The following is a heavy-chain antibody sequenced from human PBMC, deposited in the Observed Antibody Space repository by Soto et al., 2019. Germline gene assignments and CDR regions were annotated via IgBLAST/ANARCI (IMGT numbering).Heavy chain of an antibody. V-gene: IGHV1-69*13. J-gene: IGHJ4*02. CDR1: GGTFSSYA. CDR2: IIPIFGTA. D-gene: IGHD6-13*01. CDR3: ARQDRGGQQPGY. Sequence: ASVKVSCKASGGTFSSYAISWVRQAPGQGLEWMGGIIPIFGTANYAQKFQGRVTITADESTSTAYMELSSLRSEDTAVYYCARQDRGGQQPGYWGQGTLVTVSS.